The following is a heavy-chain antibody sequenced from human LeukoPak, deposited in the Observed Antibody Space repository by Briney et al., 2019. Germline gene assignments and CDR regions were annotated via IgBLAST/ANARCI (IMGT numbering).Heavy chain of an antibody. CDR2: INPNSGGT. CDR3: ARVLAAGWRLYYFDY. V-gene: IGHV1-2*02. Sequence: VKVSCKTAGYIFTDYYIHWVRQARGQGLEWMGWINPNSGGTYFAQKFEARVTLTRDTSINTAYMEMRGLTSDDTAVYYCARVLAAGWRLYYFDYWGQGTLVTVSS. CDR1: GYIFTDYY. J-gene: IGHJ4*02. D-gene: IGHD6-13*01.